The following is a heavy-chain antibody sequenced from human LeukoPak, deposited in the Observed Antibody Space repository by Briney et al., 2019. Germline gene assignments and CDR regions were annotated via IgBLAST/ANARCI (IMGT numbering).Heavy chain of an antibody. V-gene: IGHV1-18*01. CDR3: ARDQSTSWYSGSDP. J-gene: IGHJ5*02. Sequence: ASVKVSCKASGYTFTSYGISWVRQAPGQGLEWMGWISPYNGNTNYAQNLQSRVTMTTDTSTSTAYMELGSLRSDDTAVYYCARDQSTSWYSGSDPWGQGTLVTVSS. CDR1: GYTFTSYG. D-gene: IGHD6-13*01. CDR2: ISPYNGNT.